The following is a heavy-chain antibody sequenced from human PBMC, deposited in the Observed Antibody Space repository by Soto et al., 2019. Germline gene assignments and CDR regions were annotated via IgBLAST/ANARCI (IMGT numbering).Heavy chain of an antibody. J-gene: IGHJ5*02. CDR3: AHEGYGSDNGYDP. CDR2: IYWDDTE. Sequence: QISLKESGPTLVQPTQTLTLTCTFSGFSLTSNGVGVGWIRQPPGTALEWLALIYWDDTERYSPSLKTRLTITKDTSKNQVVLTMTYMDPVDTATYYCAHEGYGSDNGYDPWGQGTLVTVPS. D-gene: IGHD6-13*01. CDR1: GFSLTSNGVG. V-gene: IGHV2-5*02.